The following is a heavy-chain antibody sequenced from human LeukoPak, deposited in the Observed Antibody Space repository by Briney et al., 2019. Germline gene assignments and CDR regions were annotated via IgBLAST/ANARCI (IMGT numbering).Heavy chain of an antibody. Sequence: GGSLRLSCAASGFTFSSYEMNWVRQAPGKGLEWVSYISSSGSTIYYADSVKGRFTISRDNAKNSLYLQMNSLRAEGTAVYYCARERNYYDSGAFGWGQGTLVTVSS. CDR1: GFTFSSYE. CDR2: ISSSGSTI. CDR3: ARERNYYDSGAFG. V-gene: IGHV3-48*03. J-gene: IGHJ4*02. D-gene: IGHD3-22*01.